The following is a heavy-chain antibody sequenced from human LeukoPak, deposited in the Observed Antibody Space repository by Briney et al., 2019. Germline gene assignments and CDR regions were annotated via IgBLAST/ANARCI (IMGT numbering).Heavy chain of an antibody. CDR3: ARDLIRYSSGWAFDY. CDR1: GFTFSSYS. CDR2: ISSSSSYI. V-gene: IGHV3-21*03. J-gene: IGHJ4*02. Sequence: GGSLRLSCAASGFTFSSYSMNWVRQAPGKGLEWVSSISSSSSYIYYADSVKGRFTISRDNAKNSLYLQMNSLRVEDTAVYYCARDLIRYSSGWAFDYWGQGTLVTVSS. D-gene: IGHD6-19*01.